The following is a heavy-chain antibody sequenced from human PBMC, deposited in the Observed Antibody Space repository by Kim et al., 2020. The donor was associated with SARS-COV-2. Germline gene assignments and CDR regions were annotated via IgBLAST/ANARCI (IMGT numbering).Heavy chain of an antibody. D-gene: IGHD6-13*01. V-gene: IGHV3-33*01. J-gene: IGHJ3*02. CDR2: IWYDGSNK. Sequence: GGSLRLSCAASGFTFSSYGMHWVRQAPGKGLEWVAVIWYDGSNKYYADSVKGRFTISRDNSKNTLYLQMNSLRAEDTAVYYCAREALQLFQAFDIWGQGTMVTVSS. CDR1: GFTFSSYG. CDR3: AREALQLFQAFDI.